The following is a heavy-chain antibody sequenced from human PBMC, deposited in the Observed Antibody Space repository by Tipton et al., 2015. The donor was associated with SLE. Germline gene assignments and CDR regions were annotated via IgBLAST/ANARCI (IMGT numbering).Heavy chain of an antibody. CDR2: IYYSGST. Sequence: TLSLTCTVSGGSISTYYWSWIRQPPGKGLEWIRYIYYSGSTNYNPSLKSRVTISVDTSKNQFSLNLTSVTAADTAVYYCARPRRHSSDYFQDAFDIWGQGTLVTVSS. CDR1: GGSISTYY. J-gene: IGHJ3*02. CDR3: ARPRRHSSDYFQDAFDI. D-gene: IGHD3-22*01. V-gene: IGHV4-59*12.